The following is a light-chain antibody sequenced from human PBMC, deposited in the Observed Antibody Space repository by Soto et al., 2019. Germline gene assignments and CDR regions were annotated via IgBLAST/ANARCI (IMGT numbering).Light chain of an antibody. CDR1: SSNIGAGYD. CDR3: QSYDSSLSVV. CDR2: GNS. J-gene: IGLJ2*01. V-gene: IGLV1-40*01. Sequence: QSVLTQPPSVSGAPGQRVTISCTGSSSNIGAGYDVHWYQQLPGTAPKLLIYGNSNRPSGVLDRFSGSKSRTSASLAITGLQAEDEADYYCQSYDSSLSVVFGGGTKLTVL.